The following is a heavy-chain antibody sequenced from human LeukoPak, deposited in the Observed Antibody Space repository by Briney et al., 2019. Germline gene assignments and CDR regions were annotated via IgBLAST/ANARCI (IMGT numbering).Heavy chain of an antibody. CDR3: ARLRNYCDY. CDR1: GDSISGYY. Sequence: SETLSLTCTVSGDSISGYYWTWMRQPPGKGLEWIGYIYSSESTKYNPSLESRLSISIDMSKNQFSLKLSSVTAADTAVYFCARLRNYCDYWGQGTLVTVSS. J-gene: IGHJ4*02. CDR2: IYSSEST. V-gene: IGHV4-59*01. D-gene: IGHD4-17*01.